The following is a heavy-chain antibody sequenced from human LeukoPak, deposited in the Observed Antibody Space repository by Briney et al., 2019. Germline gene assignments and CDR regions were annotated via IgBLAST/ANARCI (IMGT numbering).Heavy chain of an antibody. CDR3: ATDISRSGYPDY. V-gene: IGHV1-24*01. D-gene: IGHD3-3*01. J-gene: IGHJ4*02. CDR2: FDPEDGEI. Sequence: AASVKVSCKVSGYTLTELSMHWVRQAPGKGLEWMGGFDPEDGEIVYAQKFRGRVNMTEDTSTDTAYMELSSLRSEDTAVYYCATDISRSGYPDYWGQGTLVTVSS. CDR1: GYTLTELS.